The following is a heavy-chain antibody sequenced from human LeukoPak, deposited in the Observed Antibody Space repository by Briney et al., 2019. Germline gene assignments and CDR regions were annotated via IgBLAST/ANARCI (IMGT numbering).Heavy chain of an antibody. CDR2: IVVGSGNT. J-gene: IGHJ4*02. D-gene: IGHD2-2*01. CDR1: GFTXTSSA. CDR3: AAASIVVVPAAFDY. Sequence: TSVKVSCKASGFTXTSSAMQWVRQARGQRLEWIGWIVVGSGNTNYAQKFQERVTITRDMSTSTAYMELSSLRSEDTAVYYCAAASIVVVPAAFDYWGQGTLVTVSS. V-gene: IGHV1-58*02.